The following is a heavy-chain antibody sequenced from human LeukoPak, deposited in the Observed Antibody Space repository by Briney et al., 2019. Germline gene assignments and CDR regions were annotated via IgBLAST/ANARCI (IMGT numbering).Heavy chain of an antibody. Sequence: SETLSLTCTVSGGSISTSNYFWVWIRQPPGEGLEWIGNIYYTGVTYYNPSLKSRVTISVDTSKNQFSLKLSSVTAADTAVYYCARLWTPQRRPDQGYFDLWGRGTLVTVSS. CDR1: GGSISTSNYF. CDR3: ARLWTPQRRPDQGYFDL. V-gene: IGHV4-39*07. J-gene: IGHJ2*01. CDR2: IYYTGVT. D-gene: IGHD1-14*01.